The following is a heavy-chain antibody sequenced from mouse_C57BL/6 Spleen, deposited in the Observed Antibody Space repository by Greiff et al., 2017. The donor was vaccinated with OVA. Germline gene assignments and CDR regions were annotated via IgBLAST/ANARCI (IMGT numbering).Heavy chain of an antibody. CDR3: AREDYYGSRLPMDY. Sequence: QVQLQQSGAELVRPGSSVKLSCKASGYTLTSYWMYWVKQRHIKGLEWIGNIDFSDSETHYNQKFNNQATLTLDKSSSTAYMQLSSLTSEDSAVYYCAREDYYGSRLPMDYWGQGTSVTVSS. CDR1: GYTLTSYW. J-gene: IGHJ4*01. V-gene: IGHV1-52*01. CDR2: IDFSDSET. D-gene: IGHD1-1*01.